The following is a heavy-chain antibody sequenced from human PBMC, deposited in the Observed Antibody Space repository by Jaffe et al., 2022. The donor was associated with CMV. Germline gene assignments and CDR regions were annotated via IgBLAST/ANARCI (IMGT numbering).Heavy chain of an antibody. CDR1: GFTFSSYS. CDR2: ISSSSSTI. Sequence: EVQLVESGGGLVQPGGSLRLSCAASGFTFSSYSMNWVRQAPGKGLEWVSYISSSSSTIYYADSVKGRFTISRDNAKNSLYLQMNSLRDEDTAVYYCARDTHTGDSSGITLLNYYYYGMDVWGQGTTVTVSS. V-gene: IGHV3-48*02. CDR3: ARDTHTGDSSGITLLNYYYYGMDV. J-gene: IGHJ6*02. D-gene: IGHD3-22*01.